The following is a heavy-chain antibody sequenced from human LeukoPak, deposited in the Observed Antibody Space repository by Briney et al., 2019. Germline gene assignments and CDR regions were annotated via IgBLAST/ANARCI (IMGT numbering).Heavy chain of an antibody. V-gene: IGHV3-23*01. CDR1: GFTFSSYA. CDR3: ARVSDISVAAYFDY. J-gene: IGHJ4*02. D-gene: IGHD6-19*01. Sequence: GGSLRLSCAVSGFTFSSYAMSWVRQAPGKGLEWVSTIRDSGGSTYYADSVKGRFTISRDNAKNSQYLQMNSLRAEDTALYYCARVSDISVAAYFDYWGQGTLVTVSS. CDR2: IRDSGGST.